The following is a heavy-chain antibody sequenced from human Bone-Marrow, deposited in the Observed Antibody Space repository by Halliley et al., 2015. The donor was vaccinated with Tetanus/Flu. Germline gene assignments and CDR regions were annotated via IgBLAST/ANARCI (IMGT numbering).Heavy chain of an antibody. CDR2: FIPFAGGA. CDR3: ARDGGLYCTEGLCNIAMDV. Sequence: QLVQSGAEVKMPGSSVRVSCKASGGTFSSYPITWVRQAPGQGLEYVGGFIPFAGGAKDAPNFRGRVTFTANESTSTVYMELSSLRSDDTAMYYCARDGGLYCTEGLCNIAMDVWGQGTTVTVS. J-gene: IGHJ6*02. D-gene: IGHD2-8*01. CDR1: GGTFSSYP. V-gene: IGHV1-69*01.